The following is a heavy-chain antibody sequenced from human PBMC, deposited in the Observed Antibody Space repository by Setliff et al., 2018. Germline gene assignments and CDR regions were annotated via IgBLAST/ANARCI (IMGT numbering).Heavy chain of an antibody. CDR3: ARTGTYRYFDY. Sequence: SETLSLTCAASGGTFSYYYWTWIRQPPGKGLEWVGEINHTGTTKYNPSLQSRVTLSVDTSKNQVSLNLRSVTAADTAVYYCARTGTYRYFDYWGQGTQVTVSS. J-gene: IGHJ4*02. CDR2: INHTGTT. V-gene: IGHV4-34*01. CDR1: GGTFSYYY. D-gene: IGHD1-1*01.